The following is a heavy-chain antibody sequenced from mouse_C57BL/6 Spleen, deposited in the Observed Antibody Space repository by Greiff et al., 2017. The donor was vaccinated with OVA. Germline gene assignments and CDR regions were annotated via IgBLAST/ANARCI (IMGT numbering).Heavy chain of an antibody. V-gene: IGHV1-52*01. J-gene: IGHJ1*03. CDR3: ASSLGYGRDWYFDV. D-gene: IGHD1-1*01. CDR1: GYTFTSYW. Sequence: QVQLQQPGAELVRPGSSVKLSCKASGYTFTSYWMHWVKQRPIQGLEWIGNIDPSDSETHYTQKFKDKATLTVDKSSSTAYMQLSSLTSEDSAVYYCASSLGYGRDWYFDVWGTGTTVTVSS. CDR2: IDPSDSET.